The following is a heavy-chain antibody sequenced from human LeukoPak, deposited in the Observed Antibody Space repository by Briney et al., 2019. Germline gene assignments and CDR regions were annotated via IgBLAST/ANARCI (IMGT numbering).Heavy chain of an antibody. Sequence: GGSLKLSCAASGFTFSSYWMSWVRQAPGKGLEWVANIKEDGSERYYVDSVQGRFTISRDNAKNSLYLQMNSLRAEDTAVYYCARDITGTTGAIDFWGQGTLVTVSS. CDR3: ARDITGTTGAIDF. J-gene: IGHJ4*02. V-gene: IGHV3-7*01. CDR2: IKEDGSER. D-gene: IGHD1-20*01. CDR1: GFTFSSYW.